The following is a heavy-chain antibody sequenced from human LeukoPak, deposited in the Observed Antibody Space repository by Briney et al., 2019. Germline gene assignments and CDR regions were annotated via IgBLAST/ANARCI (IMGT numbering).Heavy chain of an antibody. V-gene: IGHV3-15*01. CDR3: AREGGD. CDR1: GLTFSKAW. Sequence: PGGSLRLSCAASGLTFSKAWMTWVRQAPGKGLEWVGRIKSKTHGGTTDYAAPVKGRFTISRDDSKNMLYLQMNSLKTEDTAVYYCAREGGDWGQGTLVTVSS. D-gene: IGHD3-16*01. CDR2: IKSKTHGGTT. J-gene: IGHJ4*02.